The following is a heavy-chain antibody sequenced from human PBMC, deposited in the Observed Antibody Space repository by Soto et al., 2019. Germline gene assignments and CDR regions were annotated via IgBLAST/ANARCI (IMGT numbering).Heavy chain of an antibody. CDR2: TYYRSKWYN. D-gene: IGHD6-13*01. CDR1: GDSVSSNSAA. J-gene: IGHJ6*02. CDR3: AREDSAAAAGTHLSYYYYGMDV. Sequence: PSQTLSLTCAICGDSVSSNSAAWNWIRQSPSRGLEWLGRTYYRSKWYNDYAVSVKSRITINPDTSKNQFSLQLNSVTPEDTAVYYCAREDSAAAAGTHLSYYYYGMDVWGQGTTVTVSS. V-gene: IGHV6-1*01.